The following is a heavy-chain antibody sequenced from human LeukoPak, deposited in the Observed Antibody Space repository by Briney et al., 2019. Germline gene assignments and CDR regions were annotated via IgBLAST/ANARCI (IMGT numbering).Heavy chain of an antibody. Sequence: SVKVSCKASGYTFTSYDINWVRQATGQGLEWMGGSIPIFGTSNYAQKFQDRATITTGESTATAYMELSSLRYDDTAVYYCARRAYCDNINCYKYLDQWGQGTLVTVSS. CDR3: ARRAYCDNINCYKYLDQ. D-gene: IGHD2-2*02. J-gene: IGHJ4*02. CDR1: GYTFTSYD. CDR2: SIPIFGTS. V-gene: IGHV1-69*05.